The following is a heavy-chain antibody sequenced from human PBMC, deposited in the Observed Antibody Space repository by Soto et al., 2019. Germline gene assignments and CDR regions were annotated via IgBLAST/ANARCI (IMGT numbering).Heavy chain of an antibody. Sequence: PGGSLRLSCAAAGFTFSSYWMHWVRQAPGKGLVWVSRINSDGSSTSYADSVKGRFTISRDNAKNTLYLQMNSLRAEDAAVYYCARSGRGWLQISWAHWFHPWRQGTSVTGS. CDR3: ARSGRGWLQISWAHWFHP. CDR2: INSDGSST. CDR1: GFTFSSYW. J-gene: IGHJ5*02. V-gene: IGHV3-74*01. D-gene: IGHD3-10*01.